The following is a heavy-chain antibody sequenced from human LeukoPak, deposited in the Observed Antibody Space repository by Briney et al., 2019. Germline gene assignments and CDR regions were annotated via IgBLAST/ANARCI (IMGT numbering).Heavy chain of an antibody. D-gene: IGHD4-17*01. V-gene: IGHV3-30*04. CDR3: ARDRRYGDRTFDP. Sequence: PGRSLRLSCAASGFTFSSYAMHWVRQAPGKGLEWVAIISYDGNNKYYADSVKGRFTISRDSSKNTLYLQMNSLRSDDTAVYYCARDRRYGDRTFDPWGQGTLVTVSS. J-gene: IGHJ5*02. CDR1: GFTFSSYA. CDR2: ISYDGNNK.